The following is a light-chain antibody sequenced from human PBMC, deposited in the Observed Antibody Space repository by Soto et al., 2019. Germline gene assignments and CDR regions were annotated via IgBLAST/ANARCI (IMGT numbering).Light chain of an antibody. J-gene: IGLJ3*02. CDR3: CSHAGNRV. CDR1: SSDVGSYNL. Sequence: QSALTQPASVSGSPGQSITISCTGTSSDVGSYNLVSWYQQHPGEAPKLMIYEVTERPSGVSNRFSGSKSGNTASLTISGLQAEDEADYYCCSHAGNRVFGGGTKLTVL. CDR2: EVT. V-gene: IGLV2-23*02.